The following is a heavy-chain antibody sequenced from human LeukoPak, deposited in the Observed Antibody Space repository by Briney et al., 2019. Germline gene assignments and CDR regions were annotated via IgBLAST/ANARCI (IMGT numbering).Heavy chain of an antibody. CDR2: ISVSGDRT. Sequence: GGSLRLSCAASGFTFSNFAMSWLRQAPGKGLEWVSGISVSGDRTYYADSVRGRFTISRGNSKNTLYLQMSNLRGDDTAVYYCAKQSTARSLGEGGQGTLVTVSS. CDR1: GFTFSNFA. J-gene: IGHJ4*02. D-gene: IGHD6-6*01. V-gene: IGHV3-23*01. CDR3: AKQSTARSLGE.